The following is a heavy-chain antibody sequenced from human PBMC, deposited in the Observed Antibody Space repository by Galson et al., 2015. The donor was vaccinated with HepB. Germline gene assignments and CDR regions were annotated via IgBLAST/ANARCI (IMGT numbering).Heavy chain of an antibody. Sequence: CAISGDSVSSNSVAWNWIKQSPSRGLEWLGRTYYRSRWYYDYGVSEKGRITINPDTSKNQFSLQLNSVTPEDTAVYYCARGGSGFGVFRFDPWGQGTLVTVSS. D-gene: IGHD3-10*01. CDR3: ARGGSGFGVFRFDP. J-gene: IGHJ5*02. V-gene: IGHV6-1*01. CDR2: TYYRSRWYY. CDR1: GDSVSSNSVA.